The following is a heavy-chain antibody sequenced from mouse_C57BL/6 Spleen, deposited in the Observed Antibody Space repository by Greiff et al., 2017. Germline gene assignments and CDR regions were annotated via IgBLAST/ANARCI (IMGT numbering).Heavy chain of an antibody. D-gene: IGHD5-1*01. CDR2: INPSNGGT. J-gene: IGHJ4*01. Sequence: QVQLKQPGTELVKPGASVKLSCKASGYTFTSYWMHWVKQRPGQGLEWIGNINPSNGGTNYNEKFKSKATLTVDKSSSTAYMQLSSLTSEDSAVYYCARYLPRISAMDYWGQGTSVTVSS. CDR3: ARYLPRISAMDY. V-gene: IGHV1-53*01. CDR1: GYTFTSYW.